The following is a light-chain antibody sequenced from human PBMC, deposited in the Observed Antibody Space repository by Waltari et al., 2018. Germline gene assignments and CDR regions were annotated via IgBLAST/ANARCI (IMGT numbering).Light chain of an antibody. CDR1: GSDVEDFTL. J-gene: IGLJ1*01. Sequence: QSALTQPPSASGSPGQSVTISCTATGSDVEDFTLVSWYQQRPGKAPKLLMFELNKRPSGVSSRFSGSKSANAASLTISGLQAEDEGDYYCGSYTVTNNLYVFGTGTKVTVL. CDR3: GSYTVTNNLYV. CDR2: ELN. V-gene: IGLV2-8*01.